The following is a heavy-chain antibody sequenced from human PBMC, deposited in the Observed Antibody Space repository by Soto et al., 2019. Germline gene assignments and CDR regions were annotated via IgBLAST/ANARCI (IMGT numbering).Heavy chain of an antibody. J-gene: IGHJ5*02. V-gene: IGHV1-58*01. Sequence: PVKVSCKASGFTFTSSAVQWVRQPRGQRLEWIGWIVVGSGNTNYAQKFQERVTITRDMSTSTAYMELSSLRSEDTAVYYCAADPLCGGECYSSWFDPWGQGTQVTVSS. CDR2: IVVGSGNT. D-gene: IGHD2-21*01. CDR1: GFTFTSSA. CDR3: AADPLCGGECYSSWFDP.